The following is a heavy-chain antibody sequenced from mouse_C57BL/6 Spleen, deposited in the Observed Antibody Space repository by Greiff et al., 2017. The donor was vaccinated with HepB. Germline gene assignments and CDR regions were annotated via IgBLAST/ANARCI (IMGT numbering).Heavy chain of an antibody. Sequence: EVKLMESGGDLVKPGGSLKLSCAASGFTFSSYGMSWVRQTPDKRLEWVATISSGGSYTYYPDSVKGRFTISRDNAKNTLYLQMSSLKSEDTAMYYCARQEDDYDDWGQGTLVTVSA. D-gene: IGHD2-4*01. J-gene: IGHJ3*01. CDR1: GFTFSSYG. CDR2: ISSGGSYT. V-gene: IGHV5-6*01. CDR3: ARQEDDYDD.